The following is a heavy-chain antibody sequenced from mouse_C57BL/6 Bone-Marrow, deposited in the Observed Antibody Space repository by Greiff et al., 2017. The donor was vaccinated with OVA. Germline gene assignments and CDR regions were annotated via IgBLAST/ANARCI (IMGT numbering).Heavy chain of an antibody. CDR3: ARRTVPQLGRDY. J-gene: IGHJ2*01. V-gene: IGHV1-55*01. CDR1: GYTFTSYW. D-gene: IGHD4-1*02. Sequence: VQLQQPGAELVKPGASVKMSCKASGYTFTSYWITWVKQRPGQGLEWIGDIYPGSGSTKYNEKFKSKATLTVDTSSSTAYMQLSSLTSEDSAVYYCARRTVPQLGRDYWGQGTTLTVSS. CDR2: IYPGSGST.